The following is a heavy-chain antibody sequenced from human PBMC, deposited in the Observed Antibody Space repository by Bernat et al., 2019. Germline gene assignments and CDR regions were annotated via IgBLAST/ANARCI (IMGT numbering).Heavy chain of an antibody. CDR3: ARDYSPAYIWFGELSYYFDY. J-gene: IGHJ4*02. CDR2: ISSSSSSTI. D-gene: IGHD3-10*01. CDR1: GFTFSSYS. Sequence: EVQLVESGGGLVQPGGSLRLSCAASGFTFSSYSMNWVHQAPGKGLEWVSYISSSSSSTIYYADSVKGRFTISRDNAKNSLYLQMNSLRAEDTAVYYCARDYSPAYIWFGELSYYFDYWGQGTLVTVSS. V-gene: IGHV3-48*01.